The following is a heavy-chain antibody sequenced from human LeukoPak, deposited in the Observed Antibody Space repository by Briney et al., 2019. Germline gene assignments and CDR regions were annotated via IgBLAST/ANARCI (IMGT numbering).Heavy chain of an antibody. CDR3: ARRSMEADLYYFDY. CDR1: GYTFTSYG. J-gene: IGHJ4*02. V-gene: IGHV1-18*01. Sequence: ASVKVSCKASGYTFTSYGISWVRQAPGQGLEWMGWISAYNGNTNYAQKLQGRVTMTTDASTSTAYMELRSLRSDDTAVYYCARRSMEADLYYFDYWGQGTLVTVSS. D-gene: IGHD2/OR15-2a*01. CDR2: ISAYNGNT.